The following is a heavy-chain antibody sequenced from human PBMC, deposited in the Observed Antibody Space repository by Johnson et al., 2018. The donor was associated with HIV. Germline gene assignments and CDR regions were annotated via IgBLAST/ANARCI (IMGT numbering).Heavy chain of an antibody. V-gene: IGHV3-43*01. CDR3: ARSHRYGNMVATIRPFDI. CDR2: ISWDGGST. D-gene: IGHD5-12*01. CDR1: GFTFDDYT. Sequence: VQLVESGGVVVQPGGSLRLSCAASGFTFDDYTMHWVRQAPGKGLEWVSLISWDGGSTYYADSVKGRFTISRDNSKNSLYLQMNSLRAEDTALYYCARSHRYGNMVATIRPFDIWGQGTMVTVSS. J-gene: IGHJ3*02.